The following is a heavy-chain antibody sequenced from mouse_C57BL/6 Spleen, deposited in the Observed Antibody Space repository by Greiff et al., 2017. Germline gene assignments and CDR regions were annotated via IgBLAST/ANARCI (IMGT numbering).Heavy chain of an antibody. CDR3: ARDYCDSRYFDY. J-gene: IGHJ2*01. CDR1: GYTFTSYT. D-gene: IGHD1-1*01. CDR2: INPSSGYT. Sequence: QVQLQQPGAELARPGASVKLSCKASGYTFTSYTMHWVKQRPGQGLEWIGYINPSSGYTKYNQKFKAKATLTADKSSSTAYMQLSSLTSEDSAGYYCARDYCDSRYFDYWGQGTTLTVSS. V-gene: IGHV1-4*01.